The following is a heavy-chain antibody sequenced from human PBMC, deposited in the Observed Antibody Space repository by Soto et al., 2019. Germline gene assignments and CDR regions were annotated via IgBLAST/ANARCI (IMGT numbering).Heavy chain of an antibody. Sequence: QVQLVESGGGVVQPGRSLRLSCAASGFTFSSYAMHWVRQAPGKGLEWVAVISYDGSNKYYADSVKGRFTISRDNSKNTLYLQMNSLRAEGTAVYYCASSDSSMGLVYWGQGTLVTVSS. CDR1: GFTFSSYA. CDR3: ASSDSSMGLVY. V-gene: IGHV3-30-3*01. J-gene: IGHJ4*02. CDR2: ISYDGSNK. D-gene: IGHD3-22*01.